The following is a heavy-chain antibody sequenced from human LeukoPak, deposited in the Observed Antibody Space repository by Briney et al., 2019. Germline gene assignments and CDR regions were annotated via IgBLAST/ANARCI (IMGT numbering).Heavy chain of an antibody. CDR2: IKQDGSEK. CDR3: ARVPWSGVTILDY. V-gene: IGHV3-7*01. CDR1: EFTFSSYW. Sequence: GGSLRLSCAASEFTFSSYWMSWVRQAPGKGLEWVANIKQDGSEKYYVDSVKGRFTISRDNAKNSLYLHMSSLRAEDTAVYYCARVPWSGVTILDYWGQGALVTVAS. D-gene: IGHD3-10*01. J-gene: IGHJ4*02.